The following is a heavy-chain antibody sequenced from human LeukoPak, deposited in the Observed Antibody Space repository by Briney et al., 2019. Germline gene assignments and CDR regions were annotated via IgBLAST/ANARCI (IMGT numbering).Heavy chain of an antibody. CDR2: INHSGST. CDR1: GGSFSGCY. V-gene: IGHV4-34*01. D-gene: IGHD3-10*01. J-gene: IGHJ5*02. CDR3: ARRGLGLLWFGGTYSNWFDP. Sequence: SETLSLTCAVYGGSFSGCYWSWIRQPPGKGLEWIGEINHSGSTNYNPSLKSRVTISVDTSKNQFSLKLSSVTAADTAVYYCARRGLGLLWFGGTYSNWFDPWGQGTLVTVSS.